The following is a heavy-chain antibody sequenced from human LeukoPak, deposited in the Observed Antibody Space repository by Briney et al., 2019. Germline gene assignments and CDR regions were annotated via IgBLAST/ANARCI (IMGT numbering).Heavy chain of an antibody. Sequence: PGGSLRLSCAASGFTFSSYTMQWVRQAPGKGLEWVAVVSSDGGDEYYADSVKGRFTISIDNSKSTLYLQLNSLRTDDTAVYYCARDWGYSSRWYSPHLDYWGQGTLVTVSS. J-gene: IGHJ4*02. CDR2: VSSDGGDE. D-gene: IGHD6-13*01. V-gene: IGHV3-30-3*01. CDR3: ARDWGYSSRWYSPHLDY. CDR1: GFTFSSYT.